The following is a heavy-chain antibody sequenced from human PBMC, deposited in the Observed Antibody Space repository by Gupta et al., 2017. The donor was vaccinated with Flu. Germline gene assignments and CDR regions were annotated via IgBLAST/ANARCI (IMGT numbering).Heavy chain of an antibody. CDR3: ARGGLEGITVAGPDF. Sequence: QVQLVQSGAEVKKPGASVKVPCKASGYTFTDYYMQWVRQAPGQGLEWMGWILPNSGGTNFAQKLQGRVTMTRDTSISTAYMELRRLRSDDTAVYYCARGGLEGITVAGPDFWGQGTLVTVSS. J-gene: IGHJ4*02. CDR2: ILPNSGGT. V-gene: IGHV1-2*02. CDR1: GYTFTDYY. D-gene: IGHD6-19*01.